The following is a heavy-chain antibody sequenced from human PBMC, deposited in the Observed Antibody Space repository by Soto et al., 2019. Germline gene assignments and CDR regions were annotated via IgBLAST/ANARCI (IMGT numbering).Heavy chain of an antibody. CDR2: IGTLRDT. CDR1: GFTFKTYD. Sequence: GGSLRLSCVASGFTFKTYDMYWVRQVPGQGLEWVSGIGTLRDTFYSAAVAGRFIVSRENGRNSLYLQMNSLRVGDSGIYFCARGRSNDFSSSPPPRFDPWGRGTLVTVSS. CDR3: ARGRSNDFSSSPPPRFDP. J-gene: IGHJ5*02. V-gene: IGHV3-13*01. D-gene: IGHD2-21*02.